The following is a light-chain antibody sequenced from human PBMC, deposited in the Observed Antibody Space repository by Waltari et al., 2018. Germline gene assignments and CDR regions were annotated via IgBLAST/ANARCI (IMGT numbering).Light chain of an antibody. V-gene: IGKV3-11*01. J-gene: IGKJ3*01. Sequence: IVLKQSPATLSLSPGDRATLSCRASHSISSYLAWYQQKPGQAPRLLIYDASTRATGIPARFSGSGSVTDFTLTISSLEPEDFAIYYCQQRSKSFTFGPGTKVDMK. CDR1: HSISSY. CDR3: QQRSKSFT. CDR2: DAS.